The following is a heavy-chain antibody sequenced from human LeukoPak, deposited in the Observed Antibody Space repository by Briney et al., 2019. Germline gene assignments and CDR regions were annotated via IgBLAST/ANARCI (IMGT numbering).Heavy chain of an antibody. J-gene: IGHJ6*02. CDR1: GFTFSSYS. D-gene: IGHD6-19*01. V-gene: IGHV3-21*01. CDR2: ISSSSSYI. CDR3: ARDSSSGRYGYYGMDV. Sequence: GGSLRLSCAASGFTFSSYSMNWVRQAPGKGLEWVSSISSSSSYIYYADSVKGRFTISRDNAKNSLYLQMNSLRAEDTVVYYCARDSSSGRYGYYGMDVWGQGTTVTVSS.